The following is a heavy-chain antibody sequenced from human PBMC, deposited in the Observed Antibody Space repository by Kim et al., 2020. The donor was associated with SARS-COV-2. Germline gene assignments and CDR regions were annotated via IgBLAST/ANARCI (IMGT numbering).Heavy chain of an antibody. V-gene: IGHV3-33*06. Sequence: GGSLRLSCAASGFTFSSYGMHWVRQAPGKGLEWVAVIWYDGSNKYYADSVKGRFTISRDNSKNTLYLQMNSLRAEDTAVYYCAKGLGAVAGTDYWGQGTPVTVSS. CDR3: AKGLGAVAGTDY. CDR1: GFTFSSYG. D-gene: IGHD6-19*01. CDR2: IWYDGSNK. J-gene: IGHJ4*02.